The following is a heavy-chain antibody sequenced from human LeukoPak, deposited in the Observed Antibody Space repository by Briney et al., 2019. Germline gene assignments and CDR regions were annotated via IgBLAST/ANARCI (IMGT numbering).Heavy chain of an antibody. J-gene: IGHJ4*02. CDR3: ARRGSSWDFDY. D-gene: IGHD6-13*01. CDR2: INHSGST. Sequence: PSETLSLTCAVYGGSFSGYYWSWIRQPPGKGLEWIGEINHSGSTNYNPSLKSRVTISVDTSKNQFSLKLSSVTAADTAVYYCARRGSSWDFDYWGQGTLVTVSS. V-gene: IGHV4-34*01. CDR1: GGSFSGYY.